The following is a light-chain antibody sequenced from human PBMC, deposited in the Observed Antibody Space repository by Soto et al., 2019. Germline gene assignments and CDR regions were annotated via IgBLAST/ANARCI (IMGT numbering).Light chain of an antibody. J-gene: IGKJ1*01. CDR2: GAS. Sequence: EIVMTQSPATLSVSPGERATLSCRASQSVSSDLAWYQQKPGQAPRLLIYGASTRATGIPARFSGSGSGTEFTLTISSPQSEDFAVYYCQQYNNWPRRTFGQGTKVDIK. V-gene: IGKV3-15*01. CDR3: QQYNNWPRRT. CDR1: QSVSSD.